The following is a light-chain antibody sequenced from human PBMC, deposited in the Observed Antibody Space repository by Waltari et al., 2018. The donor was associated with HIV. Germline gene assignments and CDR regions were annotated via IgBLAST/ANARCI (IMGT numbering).Light chain of an antibody. CDR2: NAS. CDR1: HNVRTN. J-gene: IGKJ1*01. Sequence: EAVIKKTRAILTVSQGERDTISYRSSHNVRTNLAWYQQKPEQTPRLVIFNASTRATGIPARFSGSGSGTTFSLIIAHIQTEDFVDYYCQQYDGWPRTFGQGTKVEI. V-gene: IGKV3-15*01. CDR3: QQYDGWPRT.